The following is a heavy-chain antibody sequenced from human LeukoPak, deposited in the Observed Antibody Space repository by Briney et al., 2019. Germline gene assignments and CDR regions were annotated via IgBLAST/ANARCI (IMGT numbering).Heavy chain of an antibody. Sequence: SETLSLTCTVSGGSISSYYWSWIRQPPGKGLEWIGYIYYSGSTNYNPSLKSRVTISVDTSKNQFSLKLSSVTAADTAVYYCARQVSAGGYYDYWGQGTLVTVSS. V-gene: IGHV4-59*08. CDR1: GGSISSYY. CDR2: IYYSGST. D-gene: IGHD3-22*01. CDR3: ARQVSAGGYYDY. J-gene: IGHJ4*02.